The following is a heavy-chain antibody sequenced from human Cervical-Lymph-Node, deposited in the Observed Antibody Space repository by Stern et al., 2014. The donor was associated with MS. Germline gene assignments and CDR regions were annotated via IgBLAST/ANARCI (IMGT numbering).Heavy chain of an antibody. V-gene: IGHV4-4*02. CDR3: ARRDTVTFDY. Sequence: VQLVESGPGLVKPSGTLSLTCAVSGGSISSSNWWSWVRQPPGKGLEWIGQFYHVVSTDYNPSLKSGVTISVDKSKNHFSLNLSSVAAAYTAVYYCARRDTVTFDYWGQGTLVTVSS. CDR2: FYHVVST. D-gene: IGHD4-17*01. J-gene: IGHJ4*02. CDR1: GGSISSSNW.